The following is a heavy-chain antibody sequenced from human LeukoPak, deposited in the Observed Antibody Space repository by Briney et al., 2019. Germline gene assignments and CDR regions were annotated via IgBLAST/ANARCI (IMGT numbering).Heavy chain of an antibody. CDR3: ASWVTVITSSDAFDI. CDR1: GYTFTDYD. Sequence: ASVKLSCKASGYTFTDYDINWVRQATGQGLEWMGWVNPKSGNTGYVQKFQGRVTMTRNISISTAYMELNSLRSEDTAVYYCASWVTVITSSDAFDIWGQGTMVTVSS. V-gene: IGHV1-8*01. CDR2: VNPKSGNT. D-gene: IGHD4-17*01. J-gene: IGHJ3*02.